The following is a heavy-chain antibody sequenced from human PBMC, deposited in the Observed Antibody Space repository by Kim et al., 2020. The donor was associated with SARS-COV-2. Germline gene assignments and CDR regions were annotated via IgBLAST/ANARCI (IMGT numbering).Heavy chain of an antibody. J-gene: IGHJ4*02. D-gene: IGHD3-16*01. CDR1: GFTFSSYA. CDR2: IYSGGSST. Sequence: GGSLRLSCAASGFTFSSYAMSWVRQAPGKGLEWVSVIYSGGSSTYYEDSVKGRFTISRDNSKNTLYLQMNSLRAEDTAVYYCASGLGVGYWGQGTLVTVSS. V-gene: IGHV3-23*03. CDR3: ASGLGVGY.